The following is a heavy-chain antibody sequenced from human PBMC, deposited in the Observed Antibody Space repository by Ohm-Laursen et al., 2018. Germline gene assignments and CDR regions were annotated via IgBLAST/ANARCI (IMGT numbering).Heavy chain of an antibody. J-gene: IGHJ4*02. V-gene: IGHV3-48*01. CDR1: GFTFSTYS. CDR3: ARDVVVVAATYLSY. Sequence: GSLRLSCTASGFTFSTYSMNWVRRAPGKGLEWVSYISRTSGSIYYADSVKGRFTISRDNAKNSLYLQMNSLRAEDTAVYYCARDVVVVAATYLSYWGQGTLVTVSS. D-gene: IGHD2-15*01. CDR2: ISRTSGSI.